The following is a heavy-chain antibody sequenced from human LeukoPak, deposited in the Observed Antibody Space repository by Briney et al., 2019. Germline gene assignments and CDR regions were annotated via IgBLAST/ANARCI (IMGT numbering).Heavy chain of an antibody. CDR3: GRVAYCGSGCYYYFDY. Sequence: GASVKVSCKASGYTFTDNYIHWVRQAPGQGLEWMGWINPRSGGTSYGQKFQGRVTVTRDTSISTAYMELSSLTSDDTAVYYCGRVAYCGSGCYYYFDYWGQGTLVNVSS. V-gene: IGHV1-2*02. CDR1: GYTFTDNY. D-gene: IGHD2-21*02. J-gene: IGHJ4*02. CDR2: INPRSGGT.